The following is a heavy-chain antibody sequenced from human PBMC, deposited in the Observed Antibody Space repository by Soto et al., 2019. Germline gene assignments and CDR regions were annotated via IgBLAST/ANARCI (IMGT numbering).Heavy chain of an antibody. Sequence: GESLKISCKGSGYSFTSYWIGWLRQMPGKGLEWMGIIYPGASDTRYSPSFQGQVTISADKSISTAYLQWSSLKASDTAMYYCARQDSSGYYYYGIDVWGQGTTVTVSS. CDR3: ARQDSSGYYYYGIDV. CDR1: GYSFTSYW. CDR2: IYPGASDT. D-gene: IGHD6-19*01. J-gene: IGHJ6*02. V-gene: IGHV5-51*01.